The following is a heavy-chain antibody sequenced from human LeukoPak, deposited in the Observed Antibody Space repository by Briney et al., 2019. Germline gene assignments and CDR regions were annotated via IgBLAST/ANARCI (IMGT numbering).Heavy chain of an antibody. CDR1: GYTFTGYY. CDR2: INPNSGGT. J-gene: IGHJ5*02. CDR3: ARVRGYYYDSSGFYT. D-gene: IGHD3-22*01. Sequence: GASVKVSCKASGYTFTGYYMHWVRQAPGQGLEWMGWINPNSGGTNCAQKFQGRVTMTRDTSISTAYMELSRLRSDDTAVYYCARVRGYYYDSSGFYTWGQGTLVTVSS. V-gene: IGHV1-2*02.